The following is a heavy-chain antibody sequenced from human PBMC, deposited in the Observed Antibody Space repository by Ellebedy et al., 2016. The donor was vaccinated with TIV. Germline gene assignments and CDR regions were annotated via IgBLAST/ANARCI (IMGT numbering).Heavy chain of an antibody. Sequence: SETLSLTCSVSGDSISTPSCYWGWIRQPPGKGLDWIGGIYYSGNTYYNPSLKSRVTISLDRSKNQFSLKVTSVTAADTAVYYCARHTMVRGILRWFDPWGQGTLVTVSS. J-gene: IGHJ5*02. V-gene: IGHV4-39*07. D-gene: IGHD3-10*01. CDR3: ARHTMVRGILRWFDP. CDR2: IYYSGNT. CDR1: GDSISTPSCY.